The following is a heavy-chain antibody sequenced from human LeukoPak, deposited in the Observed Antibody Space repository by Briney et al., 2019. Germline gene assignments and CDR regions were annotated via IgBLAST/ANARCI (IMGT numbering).Heavy chain of an antibody. Sequence: SETLSLTCTVPGCPIGTYHWSGIRQSPGKGLEWIGYIYVTGTRYNPYLQSRLTISVDTPRHQFFLKMSSVTAADTDVYYCARHIGGGIEDMDVWGKGTKVIVSS. V-gene: IGHV4-59*08. CDR3: ARHIGGGIEDMDV. D-gene: IGHD3-16*02. CDR1: GCPIGTYH. J-gene: IGHJ6*03. CDR2: IYVTGT.